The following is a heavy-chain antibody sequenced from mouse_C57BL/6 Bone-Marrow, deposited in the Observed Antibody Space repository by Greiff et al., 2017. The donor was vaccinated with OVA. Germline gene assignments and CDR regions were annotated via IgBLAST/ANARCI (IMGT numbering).Heavy chain of an antibody. CDR3: ASRPSYIDD. J-gene: IGHJ2*01. CDR1: GYTFTSYW. V-gene: IGHV1-53*01. Sequence: VQLQPPGTELVKPGASVKLSCQASGYTFTSYWMHRVKQRPGQGPEWIGNINPSNGGTNYNEKFKRKATLTVDKSSSTAYMQLSSLTSDDSAVYLFASRPSYIDDWGQGTTLTVSA. CDR2: INPSNGGT.